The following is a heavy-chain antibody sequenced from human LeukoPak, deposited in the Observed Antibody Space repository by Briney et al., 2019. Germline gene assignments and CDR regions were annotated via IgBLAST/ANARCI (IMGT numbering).Heavy chain of an antibody. CDR1: GFTFSNFA. CDR3: ARVGALSSSWLLY. Sequence: GGSLRLPCSASGFTFSNFAMNWVHQAPGKGLEWVSSISRSATTIYYADSVKGRFTISRDNAKNSLYLQMNSLRAEDTAVYFCARVGALSSSWLLYWGQGTLVTVSS. CDR2: ISRSATTI. J-gene: IGHJ4*02. V-gene: IGHV3-48*03. D-gene: IGHD6-13*01.